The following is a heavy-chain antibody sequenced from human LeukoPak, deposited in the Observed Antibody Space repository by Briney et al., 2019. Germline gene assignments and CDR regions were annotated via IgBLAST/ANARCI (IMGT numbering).Heavy chain of an antibody. V-gene: IGHV4-4*07. Sequence: SETLSLTCTVSGGSINSYYWSWIRPPAGKGLEWIGRIYTSGSTSNNPSLKSRVTMSVGTSKNQFSLKLSSVTAADTAVYYCARGQWYFDYWGQGTLVTVSS. J-gene: IGHJ4*02. CDR2: IYTSGST. CDR1: GGSINSYY. CDR3: ARGQWYFDY. D-gene: IGHD6-19*01.